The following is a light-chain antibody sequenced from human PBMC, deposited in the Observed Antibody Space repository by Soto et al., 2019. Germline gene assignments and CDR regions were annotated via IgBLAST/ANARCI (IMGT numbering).Light chain of an antibody. Sequence: QSVLTHPASVSGSPGQSITISCTGAISAVGGYNYVSWYQQHPGKAPKLMIYEVSNRPSGTSYRFSGSKSGNTASLTISGLQAEDEADYYCSSFTRSSTWLFGGGTKLTVL. CDR1: ISAVGGYNY. CDR3: SSFTRSSTWL. CDR2: EVS. J-gene: IGLJ3*02. V-gene: IGLV2-14*03.